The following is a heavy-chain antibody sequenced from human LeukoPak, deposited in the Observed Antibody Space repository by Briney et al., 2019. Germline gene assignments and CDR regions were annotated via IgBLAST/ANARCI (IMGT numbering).Heavy chain of an antibody. Sequence: SETLSLTCTVSGGSISSSRDYWAWLRQPPGKGLEWIANIYYSGSTYYSPSLKSRVTISVDTSKNQFSLKLSSVTAADTAVYYCARQRKWELRAYYFDFWGQGILVTVSS. D-gene: IGHD1-26*01. V-gene: IGHV4-39*01. J-gene: IGHJ4*02. CDR2: IYYSGST. CDR1: GGSISSSRDY. CDR3: ARQRKWELRAYYFDF.